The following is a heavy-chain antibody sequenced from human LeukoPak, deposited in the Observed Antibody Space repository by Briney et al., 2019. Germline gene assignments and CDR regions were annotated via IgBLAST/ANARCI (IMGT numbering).Heavy chain of an antibody. V-gene: IGHV3-30*04. Sequence: PGRSLRLSCAASGFTFSTYAMHWVRQAPGKGLEWVAVISYNGRNEYYADSVKGRFTISRDNSKNTLYLQMNSLRAEDTAVYYCAGDRFHSSGWYWYSDYWGQGTLVTVSS. D-gene: IGHD6-19*01. J-gene: IGHJ4*02. CDR1: GFTFSTYA. CDR2: ISYNGRNE. CDR3: AGDRFHSSGWYWYSDY.